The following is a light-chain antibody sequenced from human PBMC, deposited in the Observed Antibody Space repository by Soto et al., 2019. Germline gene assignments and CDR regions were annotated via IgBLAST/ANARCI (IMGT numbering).Light chain of an antibody. CDR2: AAS. CDR1: HGISSY. CDR3: QKYKSAPYT. J-gene: IGKJ3*01. Sequence: AIRMTQSPSSLSSSTGDRFTISWRASHGISSYLAWYQQKPGKAPKLLIYAASTLQSGVPSRFSGSGSGTDFTLTINSLQPEDVATYYCQKYKSAPYTFGPGTRWIS. V-gene: IGKV1-8*01.